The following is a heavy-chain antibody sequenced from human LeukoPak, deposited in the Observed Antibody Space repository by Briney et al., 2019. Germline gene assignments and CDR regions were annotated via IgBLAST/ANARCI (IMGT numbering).Heavy chain of an antibody. J-gene: IGHJ6*03. V-gene: IGHV1-8*01. CDR2: MNPNSGNT. Sequence: ASVKVSCKASGYTFTSYDINWVRQATGQGLEWMGWMNPNSGNTGYAQKLQGRVTMTTDTSTSTAYMELRSLRSDDTAVYYCARDLHYMDVWGKGTTVTVSS. CDR1: GYTFTSYD. CDR3: ARDLHYMDV.